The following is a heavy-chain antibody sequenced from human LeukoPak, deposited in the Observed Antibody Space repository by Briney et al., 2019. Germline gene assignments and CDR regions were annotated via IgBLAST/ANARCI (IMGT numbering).Heavy chain of an antibody. CDR1: GYTFTSYG. CDR3: ARVLRGLDAFDI. V-gene: IGHV1-18*01. Sequence: ASVKVSCKASGYTFTSYGISWVRQAPGQGLEWMGWISAYNGNTNYAQKLQGRVTMTTDTSTSTAYMELRSLRSEDTAVYYCARVLRGLDAFDIWGQGTMVTVSS. CDR2: ISAYNGNT. J-gene: IGHJ3*02. D-gene: IGHD3-10*01.